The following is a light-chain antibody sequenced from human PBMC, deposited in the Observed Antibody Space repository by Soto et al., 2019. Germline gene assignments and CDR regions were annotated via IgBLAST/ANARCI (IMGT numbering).Light chain of an antibody. CDR2: EGS. Sequence: QSVLTQPASVSGSPGQSITISCTGTSSDVGIYKLVSWYQHHPGKAPKLMIYEGSKRPSGVSNRFSGSKSGNTASLTISGLQAEDEADYYCCSDAGVVVFGGGTKVTVL. J-gene: IGLJ2*01. CDR3: CSDAGVVV. CDR1: SSDVGIYKL. V-gene: IGLV2-23*01.